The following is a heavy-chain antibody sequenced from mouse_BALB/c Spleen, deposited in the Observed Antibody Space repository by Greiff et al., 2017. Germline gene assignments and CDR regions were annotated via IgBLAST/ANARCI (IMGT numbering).Heavy chain of an antibody. D-gene: IGHD2-14*01. CDR1: GFSLTSYD. CDR3: VRVAYYRSAWFAY. Sequence: VQLQQSGPGLVAPSQSLSITCTVSGFSLTSYDISWIRQPPGKGLEWLGVIWTGGGTNYNSAFMSRLSISKDNSKSQVFLKMNSLQTDDTAIYYCVRVAYYRSAWFAYWGQGTLVTVSA. CDR2: IWTGGGT. V-gene: IGHV2-9-2*01. J-gene: IGHJ3*01.